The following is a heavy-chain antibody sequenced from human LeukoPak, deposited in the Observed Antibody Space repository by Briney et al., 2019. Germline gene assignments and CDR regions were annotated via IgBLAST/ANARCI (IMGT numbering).Heavy chain of an antibody. D-gene: IGHD6-6*01. Sequence: GGSLRLSCAASGFTFSIYEMNWVRQAPGKGLEWLSYISSSGSTIFYADSVKGRFTISRDKSKNTVYLQMNGLRADGTAVYYCAKDDVAAFATGYMDVWGKGTTVTVSS. CDR3: AKDDVAAFATGYMDV. CDR1: GFTFSIYE. V-gene: IGHV3-48*03. J-gene: IGHJ6*03. CDR2: ISSSGSTI.